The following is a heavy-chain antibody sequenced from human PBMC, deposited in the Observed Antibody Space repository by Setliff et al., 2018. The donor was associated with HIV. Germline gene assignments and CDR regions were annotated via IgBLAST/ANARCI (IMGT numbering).Heavy chain of an antibody. V-gene: IGHV4-38-2*01. J-gene: IGHJ3*02. Sequence: PSETLSLTCAVSGYSISTAYYWAWIRQSPGKGLEWIGGFHHSGSAHYNPSLKSRVTISVQTSKNQFSLTLTSVTAADTAIYYCARQGAGYYYDTSDYYTGNGFDMWGQGTMVTVSS. D-gene: IGHD3-22*01. CDR1: GYSISTAYY. CDR3: ARQGAGYYYDTSDYYTGNGFDM. CDR2: FHHSGSA.